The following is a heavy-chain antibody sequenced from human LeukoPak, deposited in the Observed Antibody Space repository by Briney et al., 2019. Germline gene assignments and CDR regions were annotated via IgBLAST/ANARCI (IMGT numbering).Heavy chain of an antibody. CDR3: ARGPADGSYYLLDY. D-gene: IGHD1-26*01. CDR1: GYTFITYY. CDR2: TNPGGGTT. V-gene: IGHV1-46*01. Sequence: ASMKVSCKASGYTFITYYIHWVRQAPGQGLEWMGITNPGGGTTGYAQKFQGRVTMTFDTSTSTVHMEVSSLRFEDTAVYYCARGPADGSYYLLDYWGQGTLVTVSS. J-gene: IGHJ4*02.